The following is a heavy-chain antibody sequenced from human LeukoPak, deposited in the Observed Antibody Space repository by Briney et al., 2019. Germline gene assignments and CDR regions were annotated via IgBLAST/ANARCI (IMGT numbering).Heavy chain of an antibody. Sequence: GGSLRLSCAASGFTFRTYAMSWVRQAPGKGLEWVSSIRGSGGSTYYADSVKGRFTISRDNSKNTLYLQMNSLRAEDTAVYYCAKADYGDYTWSWFDPWGQGTLVTVSS. CDR2: IRGSGGST. CDR3: AKADYGDYTWSWFDP. V-gene: IGHV3-23*01. CDR1: GFTFRTYA. D-gene: IGHD4-17*01. J-gene: IGHJ5*02.